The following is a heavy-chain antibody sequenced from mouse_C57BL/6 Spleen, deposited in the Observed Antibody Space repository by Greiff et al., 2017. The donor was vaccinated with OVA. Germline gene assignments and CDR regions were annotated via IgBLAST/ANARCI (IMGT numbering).Heavy chain of an antibody. CDR1: GYAFSSYW. CDR2: IYPGDGDT. V-gene: IGHV1-80*01. D-gene: IGHD2-3*01. Sequence: QVQLQQSGAELVKPGASVKISCKASGYAFSSYWMNWVKQRPGKGLEWIGQIYPGDGDTNYNGKFNGKATLTADTSSSTAYMPLSSLTSEDSAVYFCASHHDGYYSCAMDYWGQGTSVTVSS. CDR3: ASHHDGYYSCAMDY. J-gene: IGHJ4*01.